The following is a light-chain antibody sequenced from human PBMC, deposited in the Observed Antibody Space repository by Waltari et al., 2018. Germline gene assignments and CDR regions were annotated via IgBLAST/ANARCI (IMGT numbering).Light chain of an antibody. CDR3: NSYTSTYTYV. Sequence: QSALTQPASVSGSPGQSITISCTGTSTDVGGYNYVSWYQQYPGKAPKLMIYEVTNRPSGVSNRFSGSKSGNTASQTISGLQAEDEADYYCNSYTSTYTYVFGTGTKVTVL. V-gene: IGLV2-14*01. J-gene: IGLJ1*01. CDR1: STDVGGYNY. CDR2: EVT.